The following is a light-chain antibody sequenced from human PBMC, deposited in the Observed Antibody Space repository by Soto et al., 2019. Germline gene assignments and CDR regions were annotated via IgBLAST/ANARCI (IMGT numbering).Light chain of an antibody. J-gene: IGKJ5*01. Sequence: EIVLTQSPGTLSLSPGERATLSCRASQGVSSNLAWYQQKPGQAPRLLIYGASNRATGIPDRFSGSGSGTDFTLTISRLEPEDFAVYYCQQYGSSITFGQGTRLEIK. CDR1: QGVSSN. V-gene: IGKV3-20*01. CDR2: GAS. CDR3: QQYGSSIT.